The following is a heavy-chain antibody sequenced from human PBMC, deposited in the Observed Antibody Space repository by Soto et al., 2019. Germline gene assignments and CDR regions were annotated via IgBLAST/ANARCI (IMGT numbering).Heavy chain of an antibody. CDR2: ISAYNGNT. CDR3: ARDLERWGVRGVQPDY. CDR1: GYTFTSYG. V-gene: IGHV1-18*01. Sequence: QVQLVQSGAEVKKPGASVKVSCKASGYTFTSYGISWVRQAPGQGLEWMGWISAYNGNTNYAQKLRGRVTMTTDTSTSTAYMELRSLRSDDTAVYYCARDLERWGVRGVQPDYWGQGTLVTVSS. J-gene: IGHJ4*02. D-gene: IGHD3-10*01.